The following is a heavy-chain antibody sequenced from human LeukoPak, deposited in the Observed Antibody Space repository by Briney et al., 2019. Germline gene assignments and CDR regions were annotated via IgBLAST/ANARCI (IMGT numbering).Heavy chain of an antibody. CDR3: ATSRVPRYYYGSGSYSLY. D-gene: IGHD3-10*01. J-gene: IGHJ4*02. V-gene: IGHV4-34*01. Sequence: PSETLSLTCAVYGGSFSGYYWSWIRQPPGKGLEWIGEINHSGSTNYNPSLKSRVTISVDTSKNQFSLKLSSVTAADTAVYYCATSRVPRYYYGSGSYSLYWGQGTLVTVSS. CDR2: INHSGST. CDR1: GGSFSGYY.